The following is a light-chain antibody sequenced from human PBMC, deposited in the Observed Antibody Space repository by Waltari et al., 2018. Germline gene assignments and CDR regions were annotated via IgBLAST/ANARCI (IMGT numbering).Light chain of an antibody. Sequence: EIVLTQSPGTLSLSPGERTTLPCRASQSVSHNYLAWYQQKIGQAPRLLIYGPTIRATGVPGRSTRSGGGTYFTLFTIRLEPEDFAIYDGQQYGNSIRGLTFGPGTKVDIK. V-gene: IGKV3-20*01. CDR2: GPT. CDR3: QQYGNSIRGLT. J-gene: IGKJ3*01. CDR1: QSVSHNY.